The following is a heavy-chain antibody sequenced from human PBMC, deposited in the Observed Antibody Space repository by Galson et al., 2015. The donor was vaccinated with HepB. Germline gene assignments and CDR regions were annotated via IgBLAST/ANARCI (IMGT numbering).Heavy chain of an antibody. CDR3: ARLTVTTSDYYYYMDV. J-gene: IGHJ6*03. Sequence: SLRLSCAASGFTFSSYAMHWVRQAPGKGLEWVAVISYDGSNKYYADSVKGRFTISRDNSKNTLYLQMNSLRAEDTAVYYCARLTVTTSDYYYYMDVWGKGTTVTVSS. CDR2: ISYDGSNK. CDR1: GFTFSSYA. V-gene: IGHV3-30-3*01. D-gene: IGHD4-17*01.